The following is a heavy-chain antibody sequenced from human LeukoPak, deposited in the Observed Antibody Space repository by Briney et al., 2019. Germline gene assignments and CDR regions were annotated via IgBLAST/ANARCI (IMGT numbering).Heavy chain of an antibody. CDR1: GFTFSSYA. CDR3: AKDREWELLHYFDY. V-gene: IGHV3-23*01. Sequence: GGSLRLSWAASGFTFSSYAMSWVRQAPGKGLEWVSAISGSGGSTYYADSVKGRFTISRDNSKNTLYLQMNSLRAEDTAVYYCAKDREWELLHYFDYWGQGTLVTVSS. D-gene: IGHD1-26*01. CDR2: ISGSGGST. J-gene: IGHJ4*02.